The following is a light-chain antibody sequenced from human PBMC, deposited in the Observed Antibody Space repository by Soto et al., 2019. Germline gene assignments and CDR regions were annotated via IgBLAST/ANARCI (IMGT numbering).Light chain of an antibody. Sequence: DIQMTQSTSSLSASVGDRVTITCRASQGISNYLAWYQQKPGKVPKHLIYAASTFHSGVPSRFSGSGSGTDFTLTISSRQPEDVASYYCQKYNSAPSTFGQGTKVELK. CDR1: QGISNY. J-gene: IGKJ1*01. CDR2: AAS. CDR3: QKYNSAPST. V-gene: IGKV1-27*01.